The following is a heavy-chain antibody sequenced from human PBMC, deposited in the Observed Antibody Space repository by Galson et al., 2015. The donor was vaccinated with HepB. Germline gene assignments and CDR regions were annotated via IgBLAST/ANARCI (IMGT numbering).Heavy chain of an antibody. CDR3: VRQDGDYGSPDY. D-gene: IGHD4-17*01. CDR2: VFFGGRT. CDR1: GVSIRRTNYN. J-gene: IGHJ4*02. V-gene: IGHV4-39*01. Sequence: ETLSLTCTVSGVSIRRTNYNWGWIRQPPGGGLEWIGTVFFGGRTDYNPSLKSRVTISVDTSKNQFSLRLSSVTAADTAVYFCVRQDGDYGSPDYWGRGTLVAVSS.